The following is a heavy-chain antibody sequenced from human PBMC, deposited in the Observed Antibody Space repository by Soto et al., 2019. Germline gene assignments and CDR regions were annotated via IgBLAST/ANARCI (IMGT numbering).Heavy chain of an antibody. CDR1: GYSISSSNW. D-gene: IGHD1-26*01. V-gene: IGHV4-28*01. CDR3: ATREIQGPIDY. J-gene: IGHJ4*02. Sequence: QVQLQESGPGLVKPSDTLSLTCAVSGYSISSSNWWGWIRQPPGKGLEWIGYIYYSGTTYYNPSLKXRXTXSXXTSKNQFSRKLTSVTAVDTAVYYCATREIQGPIDYWGQGTLVTVSS. CDR2: IYYSGTT.